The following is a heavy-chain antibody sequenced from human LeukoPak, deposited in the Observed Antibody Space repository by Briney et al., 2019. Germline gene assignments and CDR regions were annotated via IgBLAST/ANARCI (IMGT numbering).Heavy chain of an antibody. J-gene: IGHJ4*02. Sequence: PSETLSLTCTVSGGSISSGGYYWSWIRQHPGKGLEWIGYIYYSGSTYYNPSLKSRVTISVDTSKNQFSLKLSSVTAADTAVYYCASLRGGDGYNPFDYWGQGTLVTVSS. V-gene: IGHV4-31*03. CDR1: GGSISSGGYY. CDR2: IYYSGST. D-gene: IGHD3-16*01. CDR3: ASLRGGDGYNPFDY.